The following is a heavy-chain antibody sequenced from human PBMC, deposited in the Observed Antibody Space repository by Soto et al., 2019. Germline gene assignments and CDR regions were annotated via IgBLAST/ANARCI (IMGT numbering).Heavy chain of an antibody. J-gene: IGHJ4*02. V-gene: IGHV3-15*01. D-gene: IGHD2-15*01. CDR2: IKSKADGGTT. Sequence: EVQLVESGGGLVKPGGSLRLSCAACGFPFSKAWMSWVRQVPGKGLEWVGRIKSKADGGTTDYAAPVKGRFTISSDDSSNTLYLQMNSLKTEDTAVYYCTKVLGYCSGGNCFTFDYWGQGAVVTVSS. CDR3: TKVLGYCSGGNCFTFDY. CDR1: GFPFSKAW.